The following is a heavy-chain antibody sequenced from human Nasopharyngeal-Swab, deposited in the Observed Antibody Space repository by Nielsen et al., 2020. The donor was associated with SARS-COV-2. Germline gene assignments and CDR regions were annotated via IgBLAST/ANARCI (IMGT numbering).Heavy chain of an antibody. CDR2: IYPGDSTT. J-gene: IGHJ4*02. D-gene: IGHD1-14*01. V-gene: IGHV5-51*01. Sequence: GESLKISCQGSGYSFSTYSIGWVRQMPGKGLEWMGIIYPGDSTTKYRPSFQGQVTISADKSISTAYLQWSSLKASDTAMYYCARLSGGTLDYWGQGTLVTVSS. CDR1: GYSFSTYS. CDR3: ARLSGGTLDY.